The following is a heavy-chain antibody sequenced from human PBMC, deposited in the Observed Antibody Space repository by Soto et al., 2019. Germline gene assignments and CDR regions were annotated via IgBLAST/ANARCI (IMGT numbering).Heavy chain of an antibody. CDR1: GASISTDNW. Sequence: QVQLQESGPGLVKPSGTLSLTCAVSGASISTDNWWSWVRQPPGKGLEWMGEIYHTGSTFYNPSLKSRVPVSLDKSYNQFSLSLTSVTSADTALYYCAKHTCYGVRCDTAFHIWGQGTSVTVSP. CDR2: IYHTGST. J-gene: IGHJ3*02. D-gene: IGHD3-10*01. V-gene: IGHV4-4*02. CDR3: AKHTCYGVRCDTAFHI.